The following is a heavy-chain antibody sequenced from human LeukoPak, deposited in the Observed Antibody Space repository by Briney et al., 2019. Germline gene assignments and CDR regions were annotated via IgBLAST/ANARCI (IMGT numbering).Heavy chain of an antibody. CDR1: GFSVSNYY. CDR3: ARDRAVTRDWVEFDP. V-gene: IGHV3-66*03. CDR2: IRDSGET. Sequence: GSLRLSCAGSGFSVSNYYMSWVRQAPGKGLEWVSLIRDSGETFYADSVKGRFTISRDNSKNTMYLQMNRLRVEDTAVYFCARDRAVTRDWVEFDPWGQGTLVTVSS. J-gene: IGHJ5*02. D-gene: IGHD4-17*01.